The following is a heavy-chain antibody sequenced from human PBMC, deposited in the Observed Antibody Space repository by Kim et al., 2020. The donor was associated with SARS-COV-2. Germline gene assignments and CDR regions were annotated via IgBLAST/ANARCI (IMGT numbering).Heavy chain of an antibody. J-gene: IGHJ4*02. V-gene: IGHV3-30*01. Sequence: DSVKGRFTISRDNSKNTLYLQMNSLRAEDTAVYYCAREVRSYSSSSGFDYWGQGTLVTVSS. CDR3: AREVRSYSSSSGFDY. D-gene: IGHD6-6*01.